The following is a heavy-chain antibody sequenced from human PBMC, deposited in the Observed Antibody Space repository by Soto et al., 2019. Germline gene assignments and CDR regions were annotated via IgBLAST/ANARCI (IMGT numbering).Heavy chain of an antibody. CDR2: IDPSDSYT. V-gene: IGHV5-10-1*01. J-gene: IGHJ4*02. D-gene: IGHD3-10*01. CDR3: ATGDTGIGVEYYFDY. Sequence: GESLNISCKGSGYSFTSYWISWVRQMPGKGLEWMGRIDPSDSYTNYSPSFQGHVTISADKSISTAYLQWSSLKASDTAMYYCATGDTGIGVEYYFDYWGQGTLVTVSS. CDR1: GYSFTSYW.